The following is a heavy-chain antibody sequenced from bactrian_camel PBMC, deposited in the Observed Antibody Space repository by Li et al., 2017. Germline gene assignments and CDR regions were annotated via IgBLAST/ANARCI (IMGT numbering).Heavy chain of an antibody. D-gene: IGHD5*01. CDR2: IVSDGTNT. J-gene: IGHJ6*01. CDR1: GFTFSSYD. Sequence: HVQLVESGGGLVQPGGSLRLSCVASGFTFSSYDMSWVRQAPGKGLEWVSSIVSDGTNTYYADSVKGRFTISRDNAKNTVYLQMNSPKSEDTALYYCATDSVWRGYGGFGYWGQGTQVTVS. V-gene: IGHV3-2*01. CDR3: ATDSVWRGYGGFGY.